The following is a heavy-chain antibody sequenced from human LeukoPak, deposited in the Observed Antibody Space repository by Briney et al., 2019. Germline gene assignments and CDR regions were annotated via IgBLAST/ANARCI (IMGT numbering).Heavy chain of an antibody. D-gene: IGHD3-22*01. J-gene: IGHJ3*02. CDR2: IYYSGST. Sequence: PSETLSLTCTVSGGSISSSSYYWGWIRQPPGKGLEWIGSIYYSGSTYYNPSLKSRVTISVDTSKNQFSLKLSSVTAADTAVYYCARHRAMIVVQDAFDIWGQGTMVTVSS. CDR3: ARHRAMIVVQDAFDI. CDR1: GGSISSSSYY. V-gene: IGHV4-39*01.